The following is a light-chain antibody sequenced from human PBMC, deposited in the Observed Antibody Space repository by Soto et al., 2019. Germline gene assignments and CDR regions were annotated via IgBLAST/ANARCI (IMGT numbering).Light chain of an antibody. J-gene: IGKJ1*01. Sequence: IQMTHSPSTRRASVGDGVSVPCRANQGIVRWLAWYQQKPGKAPKLLIYDAPSLESGVPSRFSGSGAGTEFTLTISSLQPDDFATYYCQHYYGFPRPFGQGTKVDIK. CDR3: QHYYGFPRP. CDR2: DAP. CDR1: QGIVRW. V-gene: IGKV1-5*01.